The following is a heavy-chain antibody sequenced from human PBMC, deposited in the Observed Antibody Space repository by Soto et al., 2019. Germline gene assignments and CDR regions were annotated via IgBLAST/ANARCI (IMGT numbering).Heavy chain of an antibody. Sequence: TLSLTCTVSSGSISSKNYYWGWIRQPPGKGLEWTGSIYYRGSTYYNPSLKSRVTISLDTSKNQFSLRLSSVTAADTAVFYCARATMWGFDYWGQGALVTVSS. CDR2: IYYRGST. CDR3: ARATMWGFDY. J-gene: IGHJ4*02. D-gene: IGHD3-10*02. V-gene: IGHV4-39*01. CDR1: SGSISSKNYY.